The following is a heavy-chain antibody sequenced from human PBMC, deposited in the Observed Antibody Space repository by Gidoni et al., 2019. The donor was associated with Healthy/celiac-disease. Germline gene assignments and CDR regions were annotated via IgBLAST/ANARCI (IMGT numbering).Heavy chain of an antibody. D-gene: IGHD3-16*02. Sequence: TFSSYAISWVRQAPGQGLEWMGGIIPIFGTANYAQKVQSIVTITSDEFTSTGYREMSSLRSEDTAVYYCARGSGFYDVWGSYRYHQRYYYDGMDVWGQGTTVTVSS. CDR1: TFSSYA. J-gene: IGHJ6*02. CDR2: IIPIFGTA. V-gene: IGHV1-69*01. CDR3: ARGSGFYDVWGSYRYHQRYYYDGMDV.